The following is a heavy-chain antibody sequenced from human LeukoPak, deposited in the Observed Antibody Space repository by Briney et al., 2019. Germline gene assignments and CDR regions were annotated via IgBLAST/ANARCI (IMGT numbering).Heavy chain of an antibody. V-gene: IGHV4-59*01. CDR3: ARGGSGYPLDY. CDR2: IYYTGGT. J-gene: IGHJ4*02. CDR1: SGSMSSYY. Sequence: SETLSLTCAVSSGSMSSYYWSWIRQAPGKGLEWIGCIYYTGGTNYSPSLKRRLTISLAAAMKQFSLNLRSVTAADTAMYYCARGGSGYPLDYWGQGTLVTVSS. D-gene: IGHD3-22*01.